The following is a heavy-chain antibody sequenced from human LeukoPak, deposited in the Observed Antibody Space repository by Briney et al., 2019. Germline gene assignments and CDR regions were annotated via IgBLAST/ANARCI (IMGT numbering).Heavy chain of an antibody. Sequence: SEALSLTCAVYGGSFSGYYWSWIRQPPGKGLEWIGEINHSGSTNYNPSLKSRVTISVDTSKNQFSLKLSSVTAADTAVYYCARGPGYSSGWYGGYDYWGQGTLVTVSS. CDR3: ARGPGYSSGWYGGYDY. CDR2: INHSGST. V-gene: IGHV4-34*01. J-gene: IGHJ4*02. CDR1: GGSFSGYY. D-gene: IGHD6-19*01.